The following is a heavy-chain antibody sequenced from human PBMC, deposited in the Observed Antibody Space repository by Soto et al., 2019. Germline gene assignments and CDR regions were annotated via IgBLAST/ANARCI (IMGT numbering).Heavy chain of an antibody. J-gene: IGHJ6*02. CDR1: GYTFTSYY. CDR3: ARLLGSGWNPYYYYGMDV. V-gene: IGHV1-18*04. Sequence: ASVKVSCTASGYTFTSYYMHWVRQAPGQGLEWMGWISAYNGNTNYAQKLQGRVTMTTDTSTSTAYMELRSLRSDDTAVYYCARLLGSGWNPYYYYGMDVWGQGTTVTVSS. D-gene: IGHD6-19*01. CDR2: ISAYNGNT.